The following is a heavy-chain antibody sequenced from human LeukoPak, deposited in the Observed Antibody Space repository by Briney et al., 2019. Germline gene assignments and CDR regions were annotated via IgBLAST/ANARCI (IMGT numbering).Heavy chain of an antibody. Sequence: GESLKISCKASGYSFRSFWIGWVRQMPGKGLEWMGVIDPDDSETRYSPSLQGQVTISADKSISTAYLQWSTLKASDSAMYYCARRPLLYGSGGYWDHWGQGTLVTVSS. V-gene: IGHV5-51*01. J-gene: IGHJ4*02. CDR1: GYSFRSFW. CDR3: ARRPLLYGSGGYWDH. D-gene: IGHD3-10*01. CDR2: IDPDDSET.